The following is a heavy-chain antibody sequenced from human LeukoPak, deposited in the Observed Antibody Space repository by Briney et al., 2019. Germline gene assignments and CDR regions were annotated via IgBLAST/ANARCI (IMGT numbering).Heavy chain of an antibody. D-gene: IGHD6-13*01. V-gene: IGHV4-39*01. CDR1: GDFISSNNYY. CDR3: ARESYSSNWGSDY. CDR2: VFHCGST. J-gene: IGHJ4*02. Sequence: SETLSLTCSVSGDFISSNNYYWGWIRQPPGKGLEWIGSVFHCGSTYYNPSLKSQVSTSVDTSKNQFSLKLISLTAADTAVYYCARESYSSNWGSDYWGQGILVTVSS.